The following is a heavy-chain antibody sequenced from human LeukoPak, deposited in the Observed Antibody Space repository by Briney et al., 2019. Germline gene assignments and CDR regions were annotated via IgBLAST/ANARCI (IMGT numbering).Heavy chain of an antibody. V-gene: IGHV4-39*01. CDR3: ARHVLWFGEFIRWAFDY. CDR2: IYYSGST. Sequence: KPSETLSLTCTVSGGSISSSNYYWGWIRQPPGKGLEWIGSIYYSGSTYYNPSLKSRVTISVDTSKNQFSLKLSSVTAADTAVYYCARHVLWFGEFIRWAFDYWGQGTLVTVSS. J-gene: IGHJ4*02. CDR1: GGSISSSNYY. D-gene: IGHD3-10*01.